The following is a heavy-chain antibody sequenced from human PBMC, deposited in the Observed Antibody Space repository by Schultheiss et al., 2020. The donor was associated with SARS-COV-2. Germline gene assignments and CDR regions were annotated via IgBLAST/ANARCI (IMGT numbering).Heavy chain of an antibody. D-gene: IGHD3-3*01. CDR2: ISSSSSYI. J-gene: IGHJ6*02. Sequence: GGSLRLSCAASGFTFSDYYMSWIRQAPGKGLEWVSYISSSSSYIYYADSVKGRFTISRDNAKNSLYLQMNSLRAEDTAVYYCARDLDFWSGSSKYYYYGMDVWGQGTTVTVSS. CDR1: GFTFSDYY. V-gene: IGHV3-11*06. CDR3: ARDLDFWSGSSKYYYYGMDV.